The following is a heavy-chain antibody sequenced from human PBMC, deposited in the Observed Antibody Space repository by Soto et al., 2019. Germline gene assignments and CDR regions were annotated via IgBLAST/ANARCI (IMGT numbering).Heavy chain of an antibody. CDR1: GGSISSYY. D-gene: IGHD3-22*01. J-gene: IGHJ1*01. Sequence: SETLSLTCTVSGGSISSYYWSWIRQPPGKGLEWIGYIYYSGSTNYNPSLKSRVTISVDTSKNQFSLKLSSVTAADTAVYYCARQVYYYDSSGYVAEYFQHWGQGTLVTVSS. V-gene: IGHV4-59*08. CDR3: ARQVYYYDSSGYVAEYFQH. CDR2: IYYSGST.